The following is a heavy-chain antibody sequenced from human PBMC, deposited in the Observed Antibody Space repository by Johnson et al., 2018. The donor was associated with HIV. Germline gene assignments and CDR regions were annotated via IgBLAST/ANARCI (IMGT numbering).Heavy chain of an antibody. Sequence: VQLVESGGGLIQSGGSLRLSCAASGFTVSSNYMSWVRQAPGKGLEWVSVISSGGSTSYPDSVKGRFTISRDNSKNTLYLQMNSLRAEDTAVYYCALILTERDAFDIWGQGTMVTVSS. CDR2: ISSGGST. V-gene: IGHV3-66*03. CDR3: ALILTERDAFDI. CDR1: GFTVSSNY. J-gene: IGHJ3*02. D-gene: IGHD3-9*01.